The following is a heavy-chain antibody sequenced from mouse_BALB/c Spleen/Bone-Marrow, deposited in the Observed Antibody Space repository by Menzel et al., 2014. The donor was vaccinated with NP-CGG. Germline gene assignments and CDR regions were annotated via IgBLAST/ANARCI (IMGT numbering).Heavy chain of an antibody. CDR2: ISSGGSYT. CDR3: TRDGKGNYDYAMDY. J-gene: IGHJ4*01. CDR1: GFTFSSYT. V-gene: IGHV5-6-4*01. Sequence: EVQGVESGGGLVRPGGSLKLSCAASGFTFSSYTMSWVRQTPEKRLEWVATISSGGSYTYYPDSVKGRFTISRDNAKNTLYLQMNSLKSEDTAMYYCTRDGKGNYDYAMDYWGQGTSVTVSS. D-gene: IGHD2-1*01.